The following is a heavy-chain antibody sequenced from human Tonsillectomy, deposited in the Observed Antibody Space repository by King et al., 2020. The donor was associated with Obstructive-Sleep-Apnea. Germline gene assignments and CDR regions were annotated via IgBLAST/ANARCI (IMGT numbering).Heavy chain of an antibody. CDR1: GGSISSTHYY. V-gene: IGHV4-39*07. J-gene: IGHJ3*02. CDR2: IYYSGST. D-gene: IGHD2-15*01. Sequence: QLQESGPGLVKPSETLSLTCTVSGGSISSTHYYWAWIRQPPGKGLEWSGNIYYSGSTYYNPSLKRRVTISVDTSRNQFSLKLSSVTAADTAVYYCARGTDIVVVVAGTSDAFHIWGQGTMVTVSS. CDR3: ARGTDIVVVVAGTSDAFHI.